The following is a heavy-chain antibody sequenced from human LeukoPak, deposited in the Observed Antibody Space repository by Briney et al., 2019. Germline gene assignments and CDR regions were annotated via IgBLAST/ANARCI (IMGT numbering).Heavy chain of an antibody. CDR2: ISSSSSYI. J-gene: IGHJ4*02. CDR3: ARAEGITIFGVVTLTCLDY. D-gene: IGHD3-3*01. CDR1: GFTFSSYS. V-gene: IGHV3-21*01. Sequence: GGSLRLSCAAPGFTFSSYSMNWVRQAPGKGLEWVSSISSSSSYIYYADSVKGRFTISRDNAKNSLYLQMNSLRAEDTAVYYCARAEGITIFGVVTLTCLDYWGQGTLVTVSS.